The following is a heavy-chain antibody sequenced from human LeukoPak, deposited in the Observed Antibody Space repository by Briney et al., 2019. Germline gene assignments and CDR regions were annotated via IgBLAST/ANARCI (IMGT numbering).Heavy chain of an antibody. D-gene: IGHD4-17*01. CDR1: GGSISSYY. J-gene: IGHJ2*01. CDR2: IYYSGST. CDR3: ARLPGDYGDGRYFDL. Sequence: SETLSLTCTVSGGSISSYYWSWIRQPPGKGLEWIGYIYYSGSTNYNPSLKSRVTISVDTSKNQFSLKLSSVTAADTAVYYCARLPGDYGDGRYFDLWGRGTLVTVSS. V-gene: IGHV4-59*01.